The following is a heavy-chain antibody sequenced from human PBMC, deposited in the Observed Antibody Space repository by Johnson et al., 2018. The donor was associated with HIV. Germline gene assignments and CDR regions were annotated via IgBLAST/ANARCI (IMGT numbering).Heavy chain of an antibody. D-gene: IGHD4-17*01. CDR1: GFTFSGSA. J-gene: IGHJ3*02. CDR2: IRSKANSYAT. V-gene: IGHV3-73*02. CDR3: ARDVTKDAFDI. Sequence: VRLVESGGGLVQPGGSLKLSCVASGFTFSGSAMHWVRQASGKGLEWVGRIRSKANSYATAYAASVTGRFTISRDNSKNTLYLQMNSLRAEDTAVYYCARDVTKDAFDIWGQGTMVTVSS.